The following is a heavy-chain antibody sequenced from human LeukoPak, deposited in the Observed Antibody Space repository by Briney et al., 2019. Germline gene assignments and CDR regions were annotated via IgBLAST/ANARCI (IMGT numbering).Heavy chain of an antibody. CDR3: ARERGVYCSSTSCYFFDY. V-gene: IGHV4-34*01. CDR2: INHSGST. CDR1: GGSFSGYY. J-gene: IGHJ4*02. D-gene: IGHD2-2*01. Sequence: SETLSLTCAVYGGSFSGYYWSRIRQPPGKGLEWIGEINHSGSTNYNPSLKSRVTISVDTSKNQFSLKLSSVTAADTAVYYCARERGVYCSSTSCYFFDYWGQGTLVTVSS.